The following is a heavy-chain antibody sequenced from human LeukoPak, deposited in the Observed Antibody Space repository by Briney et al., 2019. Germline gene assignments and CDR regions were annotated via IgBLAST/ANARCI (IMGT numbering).Heavy chain of an antibody. CDR2: IYTSGST. J-gene: IGHJ3*02. CDR3: ARGYYYDSSGYPDAFDI. V-gene: IGHV4-4*07. CDR1: GGSISSYY. Sequence: SETLSLTCTVSGGSISSYYWSWIRQPAGKGLEWIGRIYTSGSTNYNPSLKSRVTISVDTSKNQFSLKLNSVTAADTAVYYCARGYYYDSSGYPDAFDIWGQGTMVTVSS. D-gene: IGHD3-22*01.